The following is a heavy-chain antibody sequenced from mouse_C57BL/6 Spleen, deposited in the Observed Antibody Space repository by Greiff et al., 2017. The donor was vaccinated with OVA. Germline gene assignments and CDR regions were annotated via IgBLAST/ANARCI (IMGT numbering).Heavy chain of an antibody. J-gene: IGHJ2*01. Sequence: QVQLQQPGAELVKPGASVKLSCKASGYTFTSYWMQWVKQRPGQGLEWIGELDPSDSYTNYNPKFKGKATLTVDTSSSTAYMQLSSLTSEVSAVYYCARCPNYYGSRYYFDYWGQGTTLTVSS. D-gene: IGHD1-1*01. CDR2: LDPSDSYT. CDR1: GYTFTSYW. V-gene: IGHV1-50*01. CDR3: ARCPNYYGSRYYFDY.